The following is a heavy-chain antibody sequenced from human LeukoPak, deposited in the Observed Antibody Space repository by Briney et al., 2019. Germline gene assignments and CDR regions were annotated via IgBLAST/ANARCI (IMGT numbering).Heavy chain of an antibody. CDR2: IKSKTDGGTT. V-gene: IGHV3-15*01. J-gene: IGHJ4*02. CDR1: GFTFSNAW. D-gene: IGHD2/OR15-2a*01. CDR3: TTYFSYYFDY. Sequence: GGSLRLSCVASGFTFSNAWMSWVRQAPGKGLEWVGRIKSKTDGGTTDYAAPAKGRYTISRDDSKNTLYLQMNSLKTEDTAVYYCTTYFSYYFDYWGQGTLVTVSS.